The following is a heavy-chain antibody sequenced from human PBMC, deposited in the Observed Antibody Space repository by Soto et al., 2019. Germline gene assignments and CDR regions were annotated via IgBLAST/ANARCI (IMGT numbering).Heavy chain of an antibody. CDR3: AKLESEQWLVQGVYYYYYGMDV. CDR2: ISGSGGST. CDR1: GFTFSSYA. V-gene: IGHV3-23*01. J-gene: IGHJ6*02. Sequence: GGSLRLSCAASGFTFSSYAMSWVRQAPGKGLEWVSAISGSGGSTYYADSVKGRFTISRDNSKNTLYLQMNSLRAEDTAVYYCAKLESEQWLVQGVYYYYYGMDVWGQGTTVTVSS. D-gene: IGHD6-19*01.